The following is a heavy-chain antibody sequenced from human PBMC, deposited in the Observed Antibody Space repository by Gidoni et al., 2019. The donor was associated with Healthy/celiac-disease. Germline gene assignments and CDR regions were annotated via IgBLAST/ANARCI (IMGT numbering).Heavy chain of an antibody. CDR1: GFTFLSYA. D-gene: IGHD3-3*01. Sequence: EVQLLESGGGLVQPGGSLRLSCAASGFTFLSYAMSWVRQAPGKGLEWVSGISGAGGNKYYADSVKGRLTISRENSKNALYLQMNSLRAEDTAVYYCAKVNRGGLWSGYSSFDYWGQGTLVTVSS. V-gene: IGHV3-23*01. CDR2: ISGAGGNK. J-gene: IGHJ4*02. CDR3: AKVNRGGLWSGYSSFDY.